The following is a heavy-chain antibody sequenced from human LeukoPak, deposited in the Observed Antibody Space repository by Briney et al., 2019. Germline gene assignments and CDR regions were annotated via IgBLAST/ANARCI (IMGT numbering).Heavy chain of an antibody. J-gene: IGHJ4*02. CDR1: GYTFTGYY. CDR2: INPNSGGT. D-gene: IGHD6-13*01. Sequence: ASVKVSCKASGYTFTGYYMHWVRQAPGQGLEWMGWINPNSGGTNYPQKFQGRVTMTRDTSISTAYMELSRLRSDDTAVYYCATHSSSWYLGEGGYFDYWGQGTLVTVSS. CDR3: ATHSSSWYLGEGGYFDY. V-gene: IGHV1-2*02.